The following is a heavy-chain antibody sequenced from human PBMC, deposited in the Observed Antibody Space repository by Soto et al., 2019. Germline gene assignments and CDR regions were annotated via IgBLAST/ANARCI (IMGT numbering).Heavy chain of an antibody. CDR3: ARGHLAVVPVASWFYYMDV. D-gene: IGHD2-2*01. J-gene: IGHJ6*03. Sequence: ASVKVSCKASGYTFTNYAVHWVRQAPGQRLEWMGWINAGSGNTRFSQNLQGRVTITRDTSARTVYMELSSLRSEDTAVYYCARGHLAVVPVASWFYYMDVWGKGTTVTVSS. CDR2: INAGSGNT. CDR1: GYTFTNYA. V-gene: IGHV1-3*01.